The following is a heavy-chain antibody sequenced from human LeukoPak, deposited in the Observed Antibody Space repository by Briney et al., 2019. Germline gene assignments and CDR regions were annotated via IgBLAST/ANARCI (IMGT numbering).Heavy chain of an antibody. Sequence: SETLSLTCTVSGYSISSGYYWGWIRQPPGKGLEWIGSIYHSGSTYYNPSLKSRVTISVDTSKNQFSLKLSSVTAADTAVYYCARQRYFDWRNWFDPWGQGTLVTVSS. CDR1: GYSISSGYY. D-gene: IGHD3-9*01. V-gene: IGHV4-38-2*02. CDR3: ARQRYFDWRNWFDP. CDR2: IYHSGST. J-gene: IGHJ5*02.